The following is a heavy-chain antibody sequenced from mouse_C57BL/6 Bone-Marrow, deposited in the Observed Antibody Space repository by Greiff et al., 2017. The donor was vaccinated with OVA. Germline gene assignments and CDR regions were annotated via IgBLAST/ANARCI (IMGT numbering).Heavy chain of an antibody. Sequence: EVTLVESGGGLVKPGGSLKLSCAASGFTFSDYGMYWVRQAPEKGLEWVAYISSGSRSIYYADTVKGRFTISRDNAKNTLFLQMTSLRYEDTSMYYCARSTVVAPYYAMDYWGQGTSVTVSS. CDR1: GFTFSDYG. CDR2: ISSGSRSI. J-gene: IGHJ4*01. V-gene: IGHV5-17*01. D-gene: IGHD1-1*01. CDR3: ARSTVVAPYYAMDY.